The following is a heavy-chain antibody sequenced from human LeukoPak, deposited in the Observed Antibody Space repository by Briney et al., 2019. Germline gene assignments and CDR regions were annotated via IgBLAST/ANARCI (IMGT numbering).Heavy chain of an antibody. V-gene: IGHV1-2*02. CDR2: INPNSGGT. J-gene: IGHJ5*02. CDR1: GYTFTGYY. CDR3: ARDGDLYYDFWSGYYRYNWFDP. D-gene: IGHD3-3*01. Sequence: GPVKVSCKASGYTFTGYYMHWVRQAPGQGLEWMGWINPNSGGTNYVQKFQGRVTMTRDTSISTAYMELSRLRSDDTAVYYCARDGDLYYDFWSGYYRYNWFDPWGQGTLVTVSS.